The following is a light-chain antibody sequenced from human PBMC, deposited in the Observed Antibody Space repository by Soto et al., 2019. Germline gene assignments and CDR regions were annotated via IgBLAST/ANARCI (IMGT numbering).Light chain of an antibody. Sequence: QSVLTQPASVSESPGQSITISCAGTSSDVGGYNHVSWYQQHADKAPKLLIHQVSNRPSGVSNRFSGSKSGNTSSLTISGLHTQDEALYYCTSYTGIITYVFGTRTKGTVL. CDR3: TSYTGIITYV. CDR2: QVS. V-gene: IGLV2-14*01. J-gene: IGLJ1*01. CDR1: SSDVGGYNH.